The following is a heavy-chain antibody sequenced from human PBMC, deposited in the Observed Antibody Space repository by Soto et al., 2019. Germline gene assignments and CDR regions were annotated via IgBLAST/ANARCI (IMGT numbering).Heavy chain of an antibody. CDR3: ARQPLYCSGGSCYWGYFDY. D-gene: IGHD2-15*01. J-gene: IGHJ4*02. CDR1: GCSISSSSYY. V-gene: IGHV4-39*01. Sequence: TSGTLSLTCTVSGCSISSSSYYWGWVRQPPGKGLEWIGSIYYSGSTYYNPSLKSRVTLSVDTSKNQFSLKLSSVTAADTAVYYCARQPLYCSGGSCYWGYFDYWGQGTLVTVSS. CDR2: IYYSGST.